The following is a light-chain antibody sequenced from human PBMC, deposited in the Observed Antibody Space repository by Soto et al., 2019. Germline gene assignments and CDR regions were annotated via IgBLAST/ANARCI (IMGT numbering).Light chain of an antibody. V-gene: IGLV2-14*01. J-gene: IGLJ1*01. CDR2: DVS. Sequence: QSALTQPASVSGSPGQSITISCTGTSRDDGGYNYVSWYQQHPGKVPKLMIYDVSNRPSGVSNRFSGSKSGNTASLTISGLQAEDEADYYCSSYTSSSTLYVFGTGTKLTVL. CDR3: SSYTSSSTLYV. CDR1: SRDDGGYNY.